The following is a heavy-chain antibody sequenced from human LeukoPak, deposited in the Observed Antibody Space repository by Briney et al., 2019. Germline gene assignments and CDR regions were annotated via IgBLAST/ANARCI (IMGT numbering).Heavy chain of an antibody. Sequence: GGSLRLSCSASGFTFSSYAMHWVRQAPGKGLECVSAISSNGGSTYYADSVKGRFTISRDNSKNTLYLQMSSLRAEDTAVYYCNGGYDFRGGTYYYGMDVWGQGTTVTVSS. CDR3: NGGYDFRGGTYYYGMDV. CDR2: ISSNGGST. J-gene: IGHJ6*02. D-gene: IGHD5-12*01. CDR1: GFTFSSYA. V-gene: IGHV3-64D*06.